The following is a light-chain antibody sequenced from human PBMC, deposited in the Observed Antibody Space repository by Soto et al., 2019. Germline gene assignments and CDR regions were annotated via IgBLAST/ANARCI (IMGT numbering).Light chain of an antibody. CDR1: QTVSSN. CDR3: QQYNDRPHS. Sequence: EIVMTQSPATLSVSPGERVTLFCRASQTVSSNLAWYQQKPGQAPRLLIYGASTRATGIPARFSGSGSETEFTLTISSLQSEDFAVYSCQQYNDRPHSFGQGTYLEIK. J-gene: IGKJ2*01. CDR2: GAS. V-gene: IGKV3-15*01.